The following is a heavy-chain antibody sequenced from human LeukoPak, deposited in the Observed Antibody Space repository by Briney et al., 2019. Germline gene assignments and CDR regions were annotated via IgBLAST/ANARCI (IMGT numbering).Heavy chain of an antibody. Sequence: SQTLSLTCTVSGGSISSGDYYWSWLRQPPGKGLEWIGYIYYSGSTYYNPSLKSRVTISVDTSKNQFSLKLSSVTAADTAVYYCARELAPIAAAGDYYYYYGMDVWGQGTTVTVSS. CDR2: IYYSGST. D-gene: IGHD6-13*01. CDR1: GGSISSGDYY. J-gene: IGHJ6*02. CDR3: ARELAPIAAAGDYYYYYGMDV. V-gene: IGHV4-30-4*01.